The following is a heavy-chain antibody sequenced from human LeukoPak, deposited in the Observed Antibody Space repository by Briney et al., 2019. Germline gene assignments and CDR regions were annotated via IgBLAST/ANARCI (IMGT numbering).Heavy chain of an antibody. V-gene: IGHV3-21*01. CDR2: ISSSSSYI. CDR3: ARTLDFWSGYYHSGFDY. Sequence: PGGSLRLSCAASGFTFSSYSMNWVRQAPGKGLEWVSSISSSSSYIYYADSVKGRFTISRDNAKNSLYLQMNSLRAEDTAVYYCARTLDFWSGYYHSGFDYWGQGTLVTVSS. CDR1: GFTFSSYS. J-gene: IGHJ4*02. D-gene: IGHD3-3*01.